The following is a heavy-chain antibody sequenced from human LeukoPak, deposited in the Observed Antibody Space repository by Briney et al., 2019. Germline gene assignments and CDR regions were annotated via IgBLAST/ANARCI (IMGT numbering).Heavy chain of an antibody. D-gene: IGHD3-10*01. CDR2: IDPSDSYT. CDR3: ARLHNYYGSGSYYKWMDY. Sequence: GESLQISCKGSGSRFTSYWISWVRRMPGKGLEWMGRIDPSDSYTNYSPSFQGHVTISADKSISTAYLQWSSLKASDTAMYYCARLHNYYGSGSYYKWMDYWGQGTLVTVSS. V-gene: IGHV5-10-1*01. CDR1: GSRFTSYW. J-gene: IGHJ4*02.